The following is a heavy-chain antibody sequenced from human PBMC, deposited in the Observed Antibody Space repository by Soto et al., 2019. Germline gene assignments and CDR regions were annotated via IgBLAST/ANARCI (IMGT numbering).Heavy chain of an antibody. Sequence: PSETLSLTCTVSGGSISSGDYYWSWIRQPPGKGLEWIGYIYYSGSTYYNPSLKSRVTISVDTSKNQFSLKLSSVTAADTAVYYCVIRRRIQLWFGNWFDPWGQGTLVTVSS. J-gene: IGHJ5*02. D-gene: IGHD5-18*01. V-gene: IGHV4-30-4*01. CDR1: GGSISSGDYY. CDR3: VIRRRIQLWFGNWFDP. CDR2: IYYSGST.